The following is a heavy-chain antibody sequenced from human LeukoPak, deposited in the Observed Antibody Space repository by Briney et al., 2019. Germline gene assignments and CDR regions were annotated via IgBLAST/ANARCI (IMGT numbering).Heavy chain of an antibody. Sequence: SETLSLTCTVSGGSISSSSYYWGWIRQPPGKGLEWIGSIYYSGSTYYNPSLKSRVTTSVDTSKNQFSLKLSSVTAADTAVYYCARGPYYYDNSGCFDYWGQGTLVSVSS. CDR2: IYYSGST. CDR3: ARGPYYYDNSGCFDY. V-gene: IGHV4-39*01. J-gene: IGHJ4*02. CDR1: GGSISSSSYY. D-gene: IGHD3-22*01.